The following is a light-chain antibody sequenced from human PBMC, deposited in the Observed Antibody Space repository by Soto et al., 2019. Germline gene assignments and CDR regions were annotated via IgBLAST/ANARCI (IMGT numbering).Light chain of an antibody. CDR3: MQALQTPLFT. CDR2: LGS. CDR1: QSLLHSNGYNY. J-gene: IGKJ3*01. V-gene: IGKV2-28*01. Sequence: DLVMTQSPLSLPVNPGEPASISCRSSQSLLHSNGYNYLDWYLQKPGQSPQLLIYLGSNRASGVPDRFSGSGSGTDFTLKISRVEAEDVGVYYCMQALQTPLFTFGPGTKVDIK.